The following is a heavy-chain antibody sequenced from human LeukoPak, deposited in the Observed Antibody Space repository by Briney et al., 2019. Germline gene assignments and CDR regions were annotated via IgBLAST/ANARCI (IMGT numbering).Heavy chain of an antibody. CDR2: IYYSGST. J-gene: IGHJ5*02. Sequence: SETLSLTCTVSGDSISSYYWSWIRQPPGKGLEWIGYIYYSGSTNYNPSLKSRVTISVDTSKNQFSLKLSSVTAADTAVYYCARLTLFYGDYVGWFDPWGQGTLVAVSS. CDR1: GDSISSYY. V-gene: IGHV4-59*08. CDR3: ARLTLFYGDYVGWFDP. D-gene: IGHD4-17*01.